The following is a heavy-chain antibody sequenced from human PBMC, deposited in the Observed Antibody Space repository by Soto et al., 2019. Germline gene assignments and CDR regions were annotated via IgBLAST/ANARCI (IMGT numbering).Heavy chain of an antibody. D-gene: IGHD3-16*01. J-gene: IGHJ6*02. CDR3: ASTVGGSPYGMDV. V-gene: IGHV1-69*06. CDR2: IIPIFGTA. Sequence: VASVKVSCKASGGTFSSYAISWVRQAPGQGLEWMGGIIPIFGTANYAQKFQGRVTITADKSTSTAYMELSSLRSEDTAVYYCASTVGGSPYGMDVWGQGTTVTVSS. CDR1: GGTFSSYA.